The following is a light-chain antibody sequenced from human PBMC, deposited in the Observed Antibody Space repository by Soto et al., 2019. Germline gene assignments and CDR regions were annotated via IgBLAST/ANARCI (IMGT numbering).Light chain of an antibody. V-gene: IGKV1-39*01. J-gene: IGKJ1*01. CDR3: QQSYSTPLT. CDR1: QSISSY. CDR2: AAS. Sequence: DIQMTQSPSSLSASVGDRVTITCRASQSISSYLNWYQQKPGKAPKLLIYAASSLQSGVPSRFSGSGSGTDFTLTISSLQPKDFATYYCQQSYSTPLTF.